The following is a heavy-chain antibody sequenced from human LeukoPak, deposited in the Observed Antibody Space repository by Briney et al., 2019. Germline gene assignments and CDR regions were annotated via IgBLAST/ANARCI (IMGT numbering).Heavy chain of an antibody. CDR2: ISYDGSNK. CDR1: GFTFSSYG. Sequence: PGRSLRLSCAASGFTFSSYGMHWVRQAPGKGLEWVAVISYDGSNKYFADSVKGRFTISRDNSKNTLYLQMNSLRAEDTAVYYCAKDSGIAVAGTLRAFYIWGQGTMVTVSS. J-gene: IGHJ3*02. CDR3: AKDSGIAVAGTLRAFYI. V-gene: IGHV3-30*18. D-gene: IGHD6-19*01.